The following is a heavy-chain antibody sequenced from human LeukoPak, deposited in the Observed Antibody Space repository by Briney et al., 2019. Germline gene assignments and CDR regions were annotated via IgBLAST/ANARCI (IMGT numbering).Heavy chain of an antibody. CDR1: GFTFSGYW. J-gene: IGHJ4*02. CDR2: IKQDGSEK. V-gene: IGHV3-7*01. D-gene: IGHD5-18*01. CDR3: ARDPSRRYTYGYGDS. Sequence: GGSLRLSCVASGFTFSGYWMNWVRQSPGKGLEWVANIKQDGSEKYYVDSVKGRFTISRDNARSSLYLQMNSLIAEDTGLYYCARDPSRRYTYGYGDSWGQGTLVTVSS.